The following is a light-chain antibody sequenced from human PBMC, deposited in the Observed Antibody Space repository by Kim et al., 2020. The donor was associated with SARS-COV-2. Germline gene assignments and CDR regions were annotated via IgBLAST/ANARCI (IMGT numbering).Light chain of an antibody. J-gene: IGLJ2*01. CDR2: QDS. V-gene: IGLV3-1*01. CDR3: QAWDSSTVV. CDR1: KLGDKY. Sequence: EAPGQTASRTCSGDKLGDKYACWYQQKPGQSPVLVIYQDSKRPSGIPERFSGSNSGNTATLTISGTQAMDEADYYCQAWDSSTVVFGGGTQLTVL.